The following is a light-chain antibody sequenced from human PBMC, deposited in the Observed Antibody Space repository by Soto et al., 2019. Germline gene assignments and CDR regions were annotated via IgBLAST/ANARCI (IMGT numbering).Light chain of an antibody. CDR3: VLYMGGGIWV. CDR1: SGSVSISYY. J-gene: IGLJ3*02. Sequence: QAVVTQEPSFSVSPGGTVTLTCGLNSGSVSISYYPSWYQQTPGRTPRALIYSTNIRSSGVPDRFSGSILGSKAALTITGAQADDESDYYCVLYMGGGIWVFGGGTKVTVL. CDR2: STN. V-gene: IGLV8-61*01.